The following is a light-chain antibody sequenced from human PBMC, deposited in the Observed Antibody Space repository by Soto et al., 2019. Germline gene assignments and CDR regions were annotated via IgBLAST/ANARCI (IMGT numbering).Light chain of an antibody. Sequence: SYELTQPPSVSVAPGQTARITCGGNNIGSNSVHWYQQKPGQAPVLVVYDDGDRPSGIPERFSGSNSGNTATLTISRVEAGDEADYYCQVWDSSSDHPGVFGSGTKVTV. V-gene: IGLV3-21*02. CDR2: DDG. CDR3: QVWDSSSDHPGV. J-gene: IGLJ1*01. CDR1: NIGSNS.